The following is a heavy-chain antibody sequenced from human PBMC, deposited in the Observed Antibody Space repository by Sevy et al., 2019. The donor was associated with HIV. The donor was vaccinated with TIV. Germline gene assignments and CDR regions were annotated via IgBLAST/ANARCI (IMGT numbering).Heavy chain of an antibody. J-gene: IGHJ4*02. CDR3: ARAEQVTMLVVFGGLYFDS. CDR1: GFTFSRYW. V-gene: IGHV3-7*01. CDR2: IKQDESEK. Sequence: GGSLRLSCAASGFTFSRYWMTWVRQAPGKGLEWVANIKQDESEKYYVDSVKGRFTISRDNAKNSLYLQMNILRADDTAVYYCARAEQVTMLVVFGGLYFDSWGQGTLVTVSS. D-gene: IGHD3-22*01.